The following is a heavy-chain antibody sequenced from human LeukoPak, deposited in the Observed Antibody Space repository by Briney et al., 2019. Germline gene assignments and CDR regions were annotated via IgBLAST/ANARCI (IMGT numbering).Heavy chain of an antibody. Sequence: PGGSLRLSCAASGFTFSSYAMHWVRQAPGKGLEWVAVISYDGSNKYYADSVKGRFTISRDNSKNTLYLQMNSLRAEDTAVYYCASLHQGGAPSYWGQGALVIVSS. D-gene: IGHD3-16*01. CDR3: ASLHQGGAPSY. J-gene: IGHJ4*02. CDR2: ISYDGSNK. CDR1: GFTFSSYA. V-gene: IGHV3-30-3*01.